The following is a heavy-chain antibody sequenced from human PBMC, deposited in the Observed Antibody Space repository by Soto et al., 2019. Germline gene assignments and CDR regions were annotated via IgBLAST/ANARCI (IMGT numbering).Heavy chain of an antibody. V-gene: IGHV1-69*09. D-gene: IGHD5-18*01. CDR2: IIPVLGVG. CDR1: GGTFGNHA. J-gene: IGHJ4*02. CDR3: VREAGYSYGYVFDY. Sequence: QAQLVQSGAEVKKPGSSVKVSCTASGGTFGNHAISWVRQAPGQGLEWMGGIIPVLGVGDNAQKFQGRVTITADTSTNTAYMELSSLRSEDTAHYYCVREAGYSYGYVFDYWGQGTLVIVSS.